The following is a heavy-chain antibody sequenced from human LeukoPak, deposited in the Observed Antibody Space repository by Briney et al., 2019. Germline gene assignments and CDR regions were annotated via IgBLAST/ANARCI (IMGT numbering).Heavy chain of an antibody. J-gene: IGHJ1*01. V-gene: IGHV4-59*03. CDR3: ARTTRVTPDGRAEYFED. D-gene: IGHD4-11*01. CDR2: RCDDGRD. CDR1: GVSISTSC. Sequence: SETLSLTCTVSGVSISTSCWSWIRQSPRRGLEWVGYRCDDGRDLYNPSLRSRVSRATISVDASEKQFSLSLRSVTAADTAMYYCARTTRVTPDGRAEYFEDWGQGTLVIVSS.